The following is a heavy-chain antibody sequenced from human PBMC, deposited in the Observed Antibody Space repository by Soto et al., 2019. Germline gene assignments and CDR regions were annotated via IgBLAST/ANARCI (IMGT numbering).Heavy chain of an antibody. CDR1: GFTFSSYD. CDR2: IGTAGDT. D-gene: IGHD4-17*01. J-gene: IGHJ4*02. Sequence: PGGSLRLSCAASGFTFSSYDMHWVRQATGKGLEWVSAIGTAGDTYYPGSVKGRFTISRENAKNSLYLQMNSLRAEDTAVYYCARVYYGDYRLDYWGQGTLVTVSS. V-gene: IGHV3-13*01. CDR3: ARVYYGDYRLDY.